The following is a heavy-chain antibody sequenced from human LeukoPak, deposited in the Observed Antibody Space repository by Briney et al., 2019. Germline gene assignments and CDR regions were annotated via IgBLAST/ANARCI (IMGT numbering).Heavy chain of an antibody. V-gene: IGHV3-30*18. CDR3: AKRPSDYGDYVTYFDY. J-gene: IGHJ4*02. CDR2: ISDDGRNK. CDR1: GFSFISYG. D-gene: IGHD4-17*01. Sequence: GGSLRLSCAASGFSFISYGMHWVRQAPGKGLEWVGVISDDGRNKKYADSVKGRFTISRDKSKDTLYLQMNSLRDEDTAVYYCAKRPSDYGDYVTYFDYWGQGTLVTVSS.